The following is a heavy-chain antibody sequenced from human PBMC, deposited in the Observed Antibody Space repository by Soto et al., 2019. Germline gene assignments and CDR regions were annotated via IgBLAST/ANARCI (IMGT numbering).Heavy chain of an antibody. CDR3: ARRQVWFGELLHAFDI. J-gene: IGHJ3*02. CDR2: IYAGDSET. Sequence: EVQLVQSGAEVKEPGESLKISCKGSGYTFTSYWIGWVRQMPGKGLEWMGIIYAGDSETRYSPSFQGQVTISADKSISTVYLQWSSLKASDTDMYYCARRQVWFGELLHAFDIWGQGTMVTVSS. V-gene: IGHV5-51*03. D-gene: IGHD3-10*01. CDR1: GYTFTSYW.